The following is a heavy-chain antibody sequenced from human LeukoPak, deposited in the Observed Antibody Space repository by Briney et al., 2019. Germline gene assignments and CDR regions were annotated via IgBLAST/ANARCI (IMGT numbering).Heavy chain of an antibody. D-gene: IGHD3-10*01. CDR3: ARMDDYFGSGNYYNVINYYYMDV. V-gene: IGHV4-38-2*01. CDR2: IDRSGNT. Sequence: SETLSLTCAVSGYSISSGYYWGWIRQSPGKGLEWIGRIDRSGNTYYNPPLKSRVAISVDTSSNQFSLRLTSVTAAATAVYYCARMDDYFGSGNYYNVINYYYMDVWGKGTTVTVS. J-gene: IGHJ6*03. CDR1: GYSISSGYY.